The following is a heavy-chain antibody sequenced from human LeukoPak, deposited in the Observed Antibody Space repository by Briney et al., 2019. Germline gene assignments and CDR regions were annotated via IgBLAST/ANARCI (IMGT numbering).Heavy chain of an antibody. V-gene: IGHV3-11*01. CDR3: ARALQHYDFWSGYYSPHAFDY. CDR2: ISSSGSTI. CDR1: GFTFSDYY. D-gene: IGHD3-3*01. Sequence: GGSLRLSCAASGFTFSDYYMSWIRQAPGKGLEWVSYISSSGSTIYYADSVKGRFTISTDNAKNSLYLQMNSLRAEDTAVYYCARALQHYDFWSGYYSPHAFDYWGQGTLVTVSS. J-gene: IGHJ4*02.